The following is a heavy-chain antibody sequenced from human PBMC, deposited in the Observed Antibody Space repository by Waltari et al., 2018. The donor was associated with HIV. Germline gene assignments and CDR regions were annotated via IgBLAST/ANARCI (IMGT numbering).Heavy chain of an antibody. J-gene: IGHJ2*01. D-gene: IGHD5-18*01. CDR3: AQVREKHLWLRSWDFDL. CDR2: IVCCVSSN. Sequence: EVKLVESGGGLVQPGGPVRLSCAASGFTFSSYEMNWVRQAPGNVVELISFIVCCVSSNYYADSVKGPVTISRDHGKQSLYLQMNIRRGEGTAVYYCAQVREKHLWLRSWDFDLWGRGTLVTVSS. V-gene: IGHV3-48*03. CDR1: GFTFSSYE.